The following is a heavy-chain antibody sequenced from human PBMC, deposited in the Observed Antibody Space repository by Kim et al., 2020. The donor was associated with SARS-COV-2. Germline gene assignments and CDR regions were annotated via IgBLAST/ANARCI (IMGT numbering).Heavy chain of an antibody. CDR1: RHTFTNYH. J-gene: IGHJ6*02. V-gene: IGHV1-46*01. CDR2: INPSGVST. Sequence: ASVKVSCKASRHTFTNYHIHWVRQAPGQGLEWMGMINPSGVSTSHAQNFQGRVTMTRDTSTSTVYMVLSSLRSEDTAVYYCAGSGMDVWGQGTTVPASS. D-gene: IGHD3-3*01. CDR3: AGSGMDV.